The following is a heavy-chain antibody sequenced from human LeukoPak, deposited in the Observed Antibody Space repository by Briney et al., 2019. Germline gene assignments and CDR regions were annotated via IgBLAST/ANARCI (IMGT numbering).Heavy chain of an antibody. Sequence: GGPLRLSCAASGFTFSSHAMSWVRQAPGKGGEGGSAITSGSGSNVYYTDSLNGRFTNSRDNSKNTLYLQMNSLTAEDTAVYYCARHGSWSFDYWGQGTLVTVSA. D-gene: IGHD6-13*01. J-gene: IGHJ4*02. CDR2: ITSGSGSNV. CDR3: ARHGSWSFDY. CDR1: GFTFSSHA. V-gene: IGHV3-23*01.